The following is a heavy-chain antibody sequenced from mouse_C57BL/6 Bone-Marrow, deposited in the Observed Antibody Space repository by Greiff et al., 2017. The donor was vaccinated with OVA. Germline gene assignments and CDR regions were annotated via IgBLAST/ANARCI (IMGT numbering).Heavy chain of an antibody. CDR1: GYTFTSYC. V-gene: IGHV1-50*01. D-gene: IGHD1-1*01. Sequence: QVQLLQSGAELVKPGASLKLSCTASGYTFTSYCMQWVQQRPGQGLEWIGEIDPADSYTNYPQNVKGQVTMTVDKSTSNAYMQLSSLTSEDTAVYYCARPHYDLLFDDWGQGATLTVSS. CDR3: ARPHYDLLFDD. J-gene: IGHJ2*01. CDR2: IDPADSYT.